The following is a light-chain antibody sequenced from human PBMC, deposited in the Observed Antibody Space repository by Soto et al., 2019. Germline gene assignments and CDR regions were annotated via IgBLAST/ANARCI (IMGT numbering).Light chain of an antibody. CDR3: QHYNSYSEA. V-gene: IGKV1-5*03. CDR2: KAS. J-gene: IGKJ1*01. Sequence: DIQMTQSPSSLSASVGDRVTITSLASQSISSYLNWYQQKPGKAPKLLIYKASSLESGVPSRFSGSGSGTEFTLTISSLQPDDFATYYCQHYNSYSEAFGQGTKVDIK. CDR1: QSISSY.